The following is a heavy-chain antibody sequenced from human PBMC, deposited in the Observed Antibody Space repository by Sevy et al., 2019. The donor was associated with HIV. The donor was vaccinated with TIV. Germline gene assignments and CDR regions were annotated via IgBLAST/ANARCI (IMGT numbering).Heavy chain of an antibody. Sequence: GGSLRLSCSGSAFIFSDYYRSWIRQAPGRGLEWVSYISGSGITYYADSVEGRFTISRDNARNSLYLQMNSLRADDTAVYYCARDPLLGIAREVARGGYWGQGTLVTVSS. J-gene: IGHJ4*02. V-gene: IGHV3-11*01. D-gene: IGHD2-2*03. CDR1: AFIFSDYY. CDR3: ARDPLLGIAREVARGGY. CDR2: ISGSGIT.